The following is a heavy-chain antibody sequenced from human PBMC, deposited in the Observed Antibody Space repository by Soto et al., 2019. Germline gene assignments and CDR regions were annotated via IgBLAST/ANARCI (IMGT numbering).Heavy chain of an antibody. CDR1: GYTFTSYG. V-gene: IGHV1-18*01. CDR2: ISAYNGNT. CDR3: ASPNPGYCSSTSCKLYYYYGMDV. D-gene: IGHD2-2*01. J-gene: IGHJ6*02. Sequence: QVQLVQSGAEVKKPGASVKVSCKASGYTFTSYGISWVRQAPGQGLEWMGWISAYNGNTNYARKLQGRVTMTTDTSTSTAYMELRSLRSDDTAVYYCASPNPGYCSSTSCKLYYYYGMDVWGQGTTVTVSS.